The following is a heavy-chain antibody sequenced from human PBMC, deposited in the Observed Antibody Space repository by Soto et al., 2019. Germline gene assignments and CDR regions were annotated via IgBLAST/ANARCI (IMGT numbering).Heavy chain of an antibody. V-gene: IGHV3-72*01. CDR2: VRNKANSYTT. D-gene: IGHD6-19*01. J-gene: IGHJ6*03. Sequence: GGSLRLSCAASGFTVSDHYIDWVRQAPGKGLEWIGRVRNKANSYTTEYAASVRGRFTVSRDDSKNSLYLQMNSLKTEDTAVYYCAGTTSLQWYYMDVWDKGTTVTVSS. CDR1: GFTVSDHY. CDR3: AGTTSLQWYYMDV.